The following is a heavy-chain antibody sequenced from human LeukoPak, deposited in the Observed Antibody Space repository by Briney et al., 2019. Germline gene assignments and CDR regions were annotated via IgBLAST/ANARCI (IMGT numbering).Heavy chain of an antibody. Sequence: GGSLRLSCAASGFIFSDYSMGWVRQAPGKGLEWIAYLSSSGSAFSYADSVKGRFTIARDNAKNSLYLQMNSLRAEDTAVYYCAELGITMIGGVWGKGTTVTISS. CDR1: GFIFSDYS. D-gene: IGHD3-10*02. V-gene: IGHV3-11*04. CDR3: AELGITMIGGV. CDR2: LSSSGSAF. J-gene: IGHJ6*04.